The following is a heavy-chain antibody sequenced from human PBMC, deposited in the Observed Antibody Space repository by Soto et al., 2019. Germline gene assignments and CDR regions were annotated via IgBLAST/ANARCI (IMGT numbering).Heavy chain of an antibody. Sequence: QFQLVQSGAEVKKPGASVKVSCKASGYTFTSYGISWVRQAPGQGLEWMGWISAYNGNTKYAQKLQGRVTMTTDTSTSTDYMELRTLGSDDMAVYYCASSQLVEYGLDGESDWGQGTLVTVSS. CDR3: ASSQLVEYGLDGESD. J-gene: IGHJ4*02. CDR2: ISAYNGNT. V-gene: IGHV1-18*03. D-gene: IGHD2-8*02. CDR1: GYTFTSYG.